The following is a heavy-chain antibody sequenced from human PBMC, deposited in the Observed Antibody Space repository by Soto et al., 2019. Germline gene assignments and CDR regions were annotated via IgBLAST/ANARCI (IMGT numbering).Heavy chain of an antibody. CDR2: ISYDGSNK. D-gene: IGHD6-19*01. V-gene: IGHV3-30-3*01. J-gene: IGHJ6*02. Sequence: QVQLVESGGGVVQPGRSLRLSCAASGFTFSSYAMHWVRQAPGKGLEWVAVISYDGSNKYYADSVKVRFTISRDNSKNRLYMQINRLRAEETDVCYCARDLYSSGKRYYYYGMDVWGRGTTVTVSS. CDR1: GFTFSSYA. CDR3: ARDLYSSGKRYYYYGMDV.